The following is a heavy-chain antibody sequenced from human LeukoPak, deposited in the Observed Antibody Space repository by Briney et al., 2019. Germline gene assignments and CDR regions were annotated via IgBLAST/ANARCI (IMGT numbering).Heavy chain of an antibody. CDR1: GFTASSNY. CDR2: IYSGGST. Sequence: GGSLRLSCAASGFTASSNYMSWVRQAPGKGLEWVSVIYSGGSTYYADSVKGRFTISRDNSKNTLYLQMNSPRAEDTAVYYCARVYQGSWFDYWGQGTLVTVSS. J-gene: IGHJ4*02. CDR3: ARVYQGSWFDY. V-gene: IGHV3-53*01. D-gene: IGHD6-13*01.